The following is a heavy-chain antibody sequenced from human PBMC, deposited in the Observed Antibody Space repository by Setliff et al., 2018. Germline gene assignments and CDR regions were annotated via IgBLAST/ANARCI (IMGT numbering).Heavy chain of an antibody. CDR1: GFSLTTSGTC. V-gene: IGHV2-70*11. D-gene: IGHD1-7*01. Sequence: SGPTLVNPTQTLTLTCTFSGFSLTTSGTCVTWIRQPPGKALEWLARIDWDGDKYYNTSLRTRLTLSKDTSKNQVFLTMTNMDPVDTATYYCARSRYELPHYYFGYWGQGIWVTVSS. CDR2: IDWDGDK. CDR3: ARSRYELPHYYFGY. J-gene: IGHJ4*02.